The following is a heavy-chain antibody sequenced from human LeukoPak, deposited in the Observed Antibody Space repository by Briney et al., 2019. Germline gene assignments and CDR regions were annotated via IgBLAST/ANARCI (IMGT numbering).Heavy chain of an antibody. V-gene: IGHV3-21*01. CDR3: ARDRPTGASRLFVVQ. CDR2: MSSGGTYL. Sequence: PGGSLRLSCAASGFTFSTYAMTWVRQAPGKGLEWVSSMSSGGTYLYYADSVRGRFTISGDNAKNSLYLVMNSLRPEDTAIYYCARDRPTGASRLFVVQWGQGTLVTVSS. D-gene: IGHD3-3*01. CDR1: GFTFSTYA. J-gene: IGHJ4*02.